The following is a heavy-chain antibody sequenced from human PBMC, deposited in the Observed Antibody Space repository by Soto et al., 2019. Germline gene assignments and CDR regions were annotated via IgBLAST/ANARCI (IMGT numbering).Heavy chain of an antibody. V-gene: IGHV3-30*18. CDR2: ISYDGSNK. D-gene: IGHD3-3*01. Sequence: GGSLRLSCAASGFTFSSYGMHWVRQAPGKGLEWVAVISYDGSNKYYADSVKGRFTISRDNSKNTLYLQMNSLRAEDTAVYYCAKDTIFGVVIDYYYGMDVWDQGTTVTVSS. CDR3: AKDTIFGVVIDYYYGMDV. J-gene: IGHJ6*02. CDR1: GFTFSSYG.